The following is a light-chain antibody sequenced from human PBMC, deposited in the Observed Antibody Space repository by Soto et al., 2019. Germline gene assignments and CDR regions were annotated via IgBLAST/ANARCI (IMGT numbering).Light chain of an antibody. V-gene: IGKV3-15*01. CDR3: QQYNESPLT. CDR1: QTVSNN. Sequence: ERVMTQSPATLSVSPGEKATLSCRASQTVSNNVAWYQQKPGQAPRLLMYSPSTRATGIPARFSGSGSGTEFTLTISSLQSEDFAVYYCQQYNESPLTFGGGTKVETK. CDR2: SPS. J-gene: IGKJ4*01.